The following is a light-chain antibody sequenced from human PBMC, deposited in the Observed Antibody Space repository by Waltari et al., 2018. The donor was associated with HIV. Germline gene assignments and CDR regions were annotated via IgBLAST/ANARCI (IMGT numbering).Light chain of an antibody. CDR1: QNVSTN. J-gene: IGKJ1*01. CDR3: QQYLNWLTWT. CDR2: GAS. Sequence: ERVMTQSPATLSVSPGERATHSCRARQNVSTNLALYQQKPGQAPRRLSYGASPTATVLPARFSGSGSGTEFTLTLSSLQSEDFAVYYCQQYLNWLTWTFGQGTTVEIK. V-gene: IGKV3-15*01.